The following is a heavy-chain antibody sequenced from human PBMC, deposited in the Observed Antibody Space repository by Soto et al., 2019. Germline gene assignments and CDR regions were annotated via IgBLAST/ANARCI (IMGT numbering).Heavy chain of an antibody. Sequence: QITLKESGPALVKPTQPLTLTCTFSGFSLTSNAAGVGWFRQPPGKGLEWLALIYWDDDDHYSPSLKSRLTFTKDTSKTPVVLIMTNMDPVDTATYYCAPGSGWLFDFWGQGTLVTVSS. V-gene: IGHV2-5*02. J-gene: IGHJ4*02. CDR3: APGSGWLFDF. CDR2: IYWDDDD. CDR1: GFSLTSNAAG. D-gene: IGHD6-19*01.